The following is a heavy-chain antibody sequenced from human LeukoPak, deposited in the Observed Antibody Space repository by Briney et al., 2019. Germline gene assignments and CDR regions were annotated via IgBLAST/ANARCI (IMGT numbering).Heavy chain of an antibody. D-gene: IGHD6-13*01. Sequence: ASVKVSCKASGYTFTAYYIHWVRQAPGQGLEWMGRINPNTGGTNYAQKFQGRVTMTTVTSVATAYMELSRLTSDDTAIYYCAKVPPSITAAGNWLDPWGQGALVTVSS. J-gene: IGHJ5*02. CDR1: GYTFTAYY. V-gene: IGHV1-2*06. CDR2: INPNTGGT. CDR3: AKVPPSITAAGNWLDP.